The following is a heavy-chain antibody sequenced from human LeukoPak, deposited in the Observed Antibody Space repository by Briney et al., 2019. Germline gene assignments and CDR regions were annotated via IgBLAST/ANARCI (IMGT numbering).Heavy chain of an antibody. J-gene: IGHJ4*02. Sequence: ASVKVSXKASGYTFTSYYMHWVRQAPGQGLEWMGIINPSGGSTSYAQKFQGRVTMTRDTSTSTVYMELSSLRSEDTAVYYCASLYSGYDHEPQYSSGWYPFDYWGQGTLVTVSS. CDR1: GYTFTSYY. V-gene: IGHV1-46*01. CDR3: ASLYSGYDHEPQYSSGWYPFDY. D-gene: IGHD6-19*01. CDR2: INPSGGST.